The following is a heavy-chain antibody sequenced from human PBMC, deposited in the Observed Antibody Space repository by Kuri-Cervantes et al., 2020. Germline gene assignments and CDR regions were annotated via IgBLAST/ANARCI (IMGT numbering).Heavy chain of an antibody. V-gene: IGHV3-21*01. CDR2: ISSSSSYI. J-gene: IGHJ6*02. Sequence: GESLKISCAASGFTFSSYSMNWVRQAPGKGLEWVSSISSSSSYIYYADSVKGRFTISRDNAKNSLYLQMNSLRAEDTAVYYCARTPTWFGELLYLNYYYGTDVWGQGTTVTVSS. D-gene: IGHD3-10*01. CDR1: GFTFSSYS. CDR3: ARTPTWFGELLYLNYYYGTDV.